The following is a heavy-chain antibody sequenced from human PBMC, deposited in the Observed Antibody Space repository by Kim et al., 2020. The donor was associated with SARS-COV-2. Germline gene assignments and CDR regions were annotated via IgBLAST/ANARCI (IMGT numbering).Heavy chain of an antibody. D-gene: IGHD2-8*01. CDR2: INSDGSST. CDR3: AREYGNYGMDV. J-gene: IGHJ6*02. CDR1: GFTFSSYW. Sequence: GGSLRLSCAASGFTFSSYWMHWVRQAPGKGLVWVSRINSDGSSTSYADSVKGRFTISRDNAKNTLYLQMNSLRAEDTAVYYCAREYGNYGMDVWGQGTTVTVSS. V-gene: IGHV3-74*01.